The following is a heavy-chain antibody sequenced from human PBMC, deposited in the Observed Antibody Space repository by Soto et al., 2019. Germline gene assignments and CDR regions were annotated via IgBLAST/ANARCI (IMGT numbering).Heavy chain of an antibody. Sequence: EVQLLESGGGLVQPGGSLRLSCAASGFTFSSYAMSWVRQAPGKGLEWVSAISGSGGSTYYADSVKGRFTISRDNSKNTLYLQMNSLRAADTAVYYCAKDRKWGYSSSLRRSGYFDYWGQGTLVTVSS. D-gene: IGHD6-6*01. V-gene: IGHV3-23*01. CDR2: ISGSGGST. CDR3: AKDRKWGYSSSLRRSGYFDY. CDR1: GFTFSSYA. J-gene: IGHJ4*02.